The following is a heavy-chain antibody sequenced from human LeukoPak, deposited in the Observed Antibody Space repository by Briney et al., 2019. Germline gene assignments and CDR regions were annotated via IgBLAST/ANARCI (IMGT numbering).Heavy chain of an antibody. V-gene: IGHV4-31*03. CDR2: IYYSGST. CDR3: ARGTVAGFDY. J-gene: IGHJ4*02. CDR1: GGSISSGGYY. D-gene: IGHD4-23*01. Sequence: SQTLSLTCTVSGGSISSGGYYWSWIRQHPGKGLEWIGYIYYSGSTHYNPSLKSRVTISVDTSKNQFSLKLSSVTAADTAVYYCARGTVAGFDYWGQGTLVTVSS.